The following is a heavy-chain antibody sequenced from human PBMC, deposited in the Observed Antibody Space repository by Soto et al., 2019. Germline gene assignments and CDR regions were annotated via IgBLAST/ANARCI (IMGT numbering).Heavy chain of an antibody. D-gene: IGHD5-12*01. CDR2: IYYSGST. Sequence: SETLSLTCTVSGGSISSYYWSWIRQPPGKGLEWIGYIYYSGSTNYNPSPKSRVTMSVDTSKNQFSLKLSSVTAADTAVYYCAVLGYDLDYWGQGTLVTVSS. CDR3: AVLGYDLDY. J-gene: IGHJ4*02. V-gene: IGHV4-59*08. CDR1: GGSISSYY.